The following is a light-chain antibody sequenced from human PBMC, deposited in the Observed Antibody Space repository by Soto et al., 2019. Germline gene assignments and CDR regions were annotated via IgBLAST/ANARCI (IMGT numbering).Light chain of an antibody. J-gene: IGLJ2*01. CDR2: EVS. Sequence: QSVLTQPASVSGSPGQSIIISCTGTSSDIGDYNYVSWYQQHPDKAPKLMIYEVSNRPSGVSNRFSGSKSGNTASLTISGLQSEDEADYYCSSYTGSSTPVVFGGGTKVTVL. CDR3: SSYTGSSTPVV. CDR1: SSDIGDYNY. V-gene: IGLV2-14*01.